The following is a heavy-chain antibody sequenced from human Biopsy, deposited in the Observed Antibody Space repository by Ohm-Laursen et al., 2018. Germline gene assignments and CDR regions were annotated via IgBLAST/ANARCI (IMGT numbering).Heavy chain of an antibody. D-gene: IGHD1-14*01. CDR3: VKQWGGYNFDS. CDR2: IDVSDYNT. CDR1: GFTFHTYA. V-gene: IGHV3-23*01. J-gene: IGHJ5*01. Sequence: SLRLSCAASGFTFHTYAMNWVRQAPGKELEWVAHIDVSDYNTYYADSARGRFTISRDNSKQMVHLEINSLTADDTAVYYCVKQWGGYNFDSWGQGTLVTVSS.